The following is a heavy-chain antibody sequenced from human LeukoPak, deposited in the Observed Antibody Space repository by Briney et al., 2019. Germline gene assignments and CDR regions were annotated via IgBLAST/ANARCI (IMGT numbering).Heavy chain of an antibody. D-gene: IGHD4-17*01. J-gene: IGHJ4*02. CDR3: AREEDGDHDFDY. Sequence: SETLSLTCAVSGGSISSGGYSWSCIRQPPGKGLEWIGYIYHSGSTYYNPSLKSRVTISVDRSKNQLSLKLSSVTVADTAVYYCAREEDGDHDFDYWGQGTLVTVSS. CDR1: GGSISSGGYS. CDR2: IYHSGST. V-gene: IGHV4-30-2*01.